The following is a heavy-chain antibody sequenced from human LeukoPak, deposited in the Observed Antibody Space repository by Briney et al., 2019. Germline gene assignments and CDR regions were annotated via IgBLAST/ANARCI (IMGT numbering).Heavy chain of an antibody. Sequence: ASVKVSCKASGYTFTGYYMHWVRQAPGQRLEWMGWINPNSGGTNYAQKFQGRVTMTRDTSISTAYMELSRLRSDDTAVYYCARDSRDGYNYVDYWGQGTLVTVSS. CDR3: ARDSRDGYNYVDY. CDR2: INPNSGGT. D-gene: IGHD5-24*01. V-gene: IGHV1-2*02. J-gene: IGHJ4*02. CDR1: GYTFTGYY.